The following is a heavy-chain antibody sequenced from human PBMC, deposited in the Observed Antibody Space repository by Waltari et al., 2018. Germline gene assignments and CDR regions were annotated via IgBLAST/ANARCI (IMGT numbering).Heavy chain of an antibody. J-gene: IGHJ4*02. CDR1: GCSISSYY. CDR2: IYHSGST. V-gene: IGHV4-38-2*02. CDR3: ARHPRTDYGPLLNKFYCDY. Sequence: QVQLQESGPGLVKPSETLSLTCTVSGCSISSYYWSWIRQPPGKGLEWIGSIYHSGSTYYNPPLKSRVTISVDTSKNQFSLKRSSVTAADTAVYYGARHPRTDYGPLLNKFYCDYWGQGTLVTVSS. D-gene: IGHD3-10*01.